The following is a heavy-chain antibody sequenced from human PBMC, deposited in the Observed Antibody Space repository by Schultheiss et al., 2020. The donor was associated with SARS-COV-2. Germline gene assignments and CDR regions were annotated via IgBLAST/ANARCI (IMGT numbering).Heavy chain of an antibody. CDR1: GGSISSYY. Sequence: SETLSLTCAVSGGSISSYYWSWIRQPPGKGLEWIGNIYYSGRTFYNSSLKSRVTISGDTSKNQFSLRLSSVTAADTAVYYCARDRLVLSFDLWGRGTLVTVSS. V-gene: IGHV4-59*01. CDR3: ARDRLVLSFDL. CDR2: IYYSGRT. J-gene: IGHJ2*01. D-gene: IGHD3-22*01.